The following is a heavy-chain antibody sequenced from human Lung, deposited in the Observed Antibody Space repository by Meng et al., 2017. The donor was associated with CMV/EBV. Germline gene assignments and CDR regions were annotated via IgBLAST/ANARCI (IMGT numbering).Heavy chain of an antibody. D-gene: IGHD3-16*01. CDR2: IYGGTGT. J-gene: IGHJ4*02. CDR1: GFTVSSNY. V-gene: IGHV3-53*01. CDR3: ARAGAFPQYLDY. Sequence: SCAVSGFTVSSNYMNWVRQAPGEGLEWVSIIYGGTGTYYADSVKGRFSISRDNSKNTVYLQMDSLSPEDTAVYYCARAGAFPQYLDYWGQAALVTVSS.